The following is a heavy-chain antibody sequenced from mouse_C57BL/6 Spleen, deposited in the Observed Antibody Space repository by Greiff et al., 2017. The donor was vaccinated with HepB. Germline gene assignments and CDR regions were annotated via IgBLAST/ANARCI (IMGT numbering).Heavy chain of an antibody. Sequence: QVQLQQSGPELVKPGASVKISCKASGYTFSSSWMNWVKQRPGKGLEWIGRIYPGDGDTNYNGKFKGKATLTADKSSSTAYMQLSSLTSEDSAVYFCARGHYGNYEDYYWYFDVWGTGTTVTVSS. CDR2: IYPGDGDT. J-gene: IGHJ1*03. CDR1: GYTFSSSW. D-gene: IGHD2-1*01. V-gene: IGHV1-82*01. CDR3: ARGHYGNYEDYYWYFDV.